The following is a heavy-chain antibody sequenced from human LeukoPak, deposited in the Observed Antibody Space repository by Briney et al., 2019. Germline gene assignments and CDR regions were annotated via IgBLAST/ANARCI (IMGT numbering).Heavy chain of an antibody. CDR2: IYYSGST. J-gene: IGHJ5*02. D-gene: IGHD3-9*01. CDR1: GGSISSYY. Sequence: SETLSLTCTVSGGSISSYYWSWIRQLPGKGLEWIGYIYYSGSTNYNPSLKSRVTISVDTSKNQFSLKLSSVTAADTAVYYCARGGPYDILTGYSNNWFDPWGQGTLVTVSS. V-gene: IGHV4-59*01. CDR3: ARGGPYDILTGYSNNWFDP.